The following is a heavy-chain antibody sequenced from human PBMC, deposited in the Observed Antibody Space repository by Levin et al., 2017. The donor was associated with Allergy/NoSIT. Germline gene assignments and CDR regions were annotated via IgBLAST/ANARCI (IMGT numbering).Heavy chain of an antibody. CDR2: IYSGGST. J-gene: IGHJ6*02. CDR3: ARGPTVTPLRGYGMDG. Sequence: GGSLRLSCAASGFTVSSNYMSWVRQAPGKGLEWVSVIYSGGSTYYADSVKGRFTISRDNSKNTLYLQMNSLRAEDTAVYYCARGPTVTPLRGYGMDGWGQGTTVTVSS. V-gene: IGHV3-53*01. CDR1: GFTVSSNY. D-gene: IGHD4-17*01.